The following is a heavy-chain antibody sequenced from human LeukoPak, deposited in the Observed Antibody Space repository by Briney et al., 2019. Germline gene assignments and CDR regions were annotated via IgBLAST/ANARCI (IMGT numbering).Heavy chain of an antibody. CDR2: ISSSGSTI. J-gene: IGHJ4*02. Sequence: GGSLRLSCAASGFTFSTYSMNWVRQAPGKGLEWVSYISSSGSTIYYADSVKGRFTISRDNAKNSLYLQMNSLRAEDTAVYYCARDAYYYGSGSYPPGDYWGQGTLVTVSS. D-gene: IGHD3-10*01. CDR3: ARDAYYYGSGSYPPGDY. V-gene: IGHV3-48*04. CDR1: GFTFSTYS.